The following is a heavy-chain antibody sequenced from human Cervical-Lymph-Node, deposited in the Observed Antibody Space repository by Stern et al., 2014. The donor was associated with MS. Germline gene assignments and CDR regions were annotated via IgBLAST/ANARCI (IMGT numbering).Heavy chain of an antibody. V-gene: IGHV1-18*01. J-gene: IGHJ6*02. D-gene: IGHD1-7*01. CDR1: GYTFTSYG. CDR2: ISAYNGNT. CDR3: ARSVTTGTLHYYYYYGMDV. Sequence: QMQLVQSGAEVKKPGASVKVSCKASGYTFTSYGISWVRQAPGQGLEWMGWISAYNGNTNYAQKLQGRVTMTTDTSTSTAYMELRSLRSDDTAVYYCARSVTTGTLHYYYYYGMDVWGQGTTVTVSS.